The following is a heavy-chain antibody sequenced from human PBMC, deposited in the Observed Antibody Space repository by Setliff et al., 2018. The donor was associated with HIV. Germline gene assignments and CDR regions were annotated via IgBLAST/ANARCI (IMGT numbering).Heavy chain of an antibody. CDR3: ARHAIVDTAGRGFDY. CDR1: GGSIRSSSFY. Sequence: SETLSLTCTVPGGSIRSSSFYWGWIRQPPGKGLEWIGSIYYSGSTYYNSSLKSRVTISVDTSKNQFSLKLSSVTATDTAVYYCARHAIVDTAGRGFDYWGQGTLVTVSS. V-gene: IGHV4-39*01. D-gene: IGHD5-18*01. J-gene: IGHJ4*02. CDR2: IYYSGST.